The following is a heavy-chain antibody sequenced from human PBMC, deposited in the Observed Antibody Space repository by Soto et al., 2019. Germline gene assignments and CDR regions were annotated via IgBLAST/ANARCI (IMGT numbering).Heavy chain of an antibody. V-gene: IGHV4-30-2*01. Sequence: QLQLQESGSGLVKPSQTLSLTCAVSGGSISSGGYSWSWIRQPPGKGLAWIGYIYHSGSTYYNPSLKSRVTISVDRSKNQFSLKLRSVTAADTAVYYCARGGVPITILPPNWFDPWGQGTLVTVSS. D-gene: IGHD3-3*01. J-gene: IGHJ5*02. CDR1: GGSISSGGYS. CDR3: ARGGVPITILPPNWFDP. CDR2: IYHSGST.